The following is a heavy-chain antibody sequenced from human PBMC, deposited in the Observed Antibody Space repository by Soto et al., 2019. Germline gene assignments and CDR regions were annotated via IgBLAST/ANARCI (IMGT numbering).Heavy chain of an antibody. J-gene: IGHJ4*02. CDR2: ISNDGRNK. V-gene: IGHV3-30*18. Sequence: QVQLVESGGGVVQPGRSLRLSCAASGFPFSTYGMHWVRQAPGKGLEWVAVISNDGRNKYYTDSVKGRFAISRDNSKNTLSLQMNSLRVEDTAVYYCVKDRHGYADGSEYWGQGMPVTVSS. D-gene: IGHD5-18*01. CDR1: GFPFSTYG. CDR3: VKDRHGYADGSEY.